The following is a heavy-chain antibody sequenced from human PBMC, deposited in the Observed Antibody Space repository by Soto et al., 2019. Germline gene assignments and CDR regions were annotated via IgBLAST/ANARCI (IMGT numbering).Heavy chain of an antibody. CDR3: AKDRRAGGNYGFYSDF. D-gene: IGHD1-7*01. Sequence: EVQLLESGGGLVQPGGSLRLSCAASGFTFSSYGMTWVRQAPGKGLEWVSFSSATGAGTYYADSVKGRFTISRDNSKNTLYLQMTSLRADDTDVYYCAKDRRAGGNYGFYSDFWGQGALVIGSS. CDR1: GFTFSSYG. J-gene: IGHJ4*02. V-gene: IGHV3-23*01. CDR2: SSATGAGT.